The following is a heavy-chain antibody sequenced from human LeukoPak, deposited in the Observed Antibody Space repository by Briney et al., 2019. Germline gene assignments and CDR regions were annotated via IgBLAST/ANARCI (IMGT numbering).Heavy chain of an antibody. Sequence: GGSLRLSCAASGVTFGNSWVHWVRQAPGKGLVWVSLINADGSTTTYADSVKGRFTISRDNARNTLSLQMNSLTIEDTAVYYCVVVVEPPDSDGFDVWGQGTMITVSS. J-gene: IGHJ3*01. CDR2: INADGSTT. V-gene: IGHV3-74*01. CDR1: GVTFGNSW. D-gene: IGHD1-14*01. CDR3: VVVVEPPDSDGFDV.